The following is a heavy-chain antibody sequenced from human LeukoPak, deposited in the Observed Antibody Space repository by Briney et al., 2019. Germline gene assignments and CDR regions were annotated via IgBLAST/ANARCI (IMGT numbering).Heavy chain of an antibody. CDR2: VSGSGDRM. J-gene: IGHJ4*02. Sequence: GGSPRLSCAASGFTSSSYALNWVRQAPGKGLEWVATVSGSGDRMYHADSVKGRFTISRDNTKNTIYLQMNSLRAEDTALYYCAKAAAAPGFDFWGQGTLVTVSS. V-gene: IGHV3-23*01. CDR3: AKAAAAPGFDF. D-gene: IGHD6-13*01. CDR1: GFTSSSYA.